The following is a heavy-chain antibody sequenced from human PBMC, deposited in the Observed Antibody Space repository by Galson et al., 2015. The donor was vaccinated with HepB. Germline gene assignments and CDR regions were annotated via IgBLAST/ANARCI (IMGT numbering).Heavy chain of an antibody. J-gene: IGHJ4*02. V-gene: IGHV3-48*02. D-gene: IGHD5-18*01. CDR3: ARMEDATAMVEYYFDY. CDR1: GFTFSSYS. Sequence: SLRLSCAASGFTFSSYSMNWVRQAPGKGLEWVSYISSSSSTIYYADSVKGRFTISRDNAKNSLYLQMNSLRDEDTAVYYCARMEDATAMVEYYFDYWGQGTLVTVSS. CDR2: ISSSSSTI.